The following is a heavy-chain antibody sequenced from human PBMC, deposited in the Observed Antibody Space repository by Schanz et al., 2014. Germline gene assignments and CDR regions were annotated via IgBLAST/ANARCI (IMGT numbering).Heavy chain of an antibody. CDR2: IRYDGSNK. Sequence: QVQLVESGGGVVQPGGSLRLSCAASGFTFSSYGMHWVRQAPGKGLEWVAFIRYDGSNKYYADSVKGRFTISRDNAKNSLYLQMNSLRDEDTAVYYCARAGSSGWYSKFDYWGQGTLVTVSS. CDR3: ARAGSSGWYSKFDY. J-gene: IGHJ4*02. CDR1: GFTFSSYG. V-gene: IGHV3-30*02. D-gene: IGHD6-19*01.